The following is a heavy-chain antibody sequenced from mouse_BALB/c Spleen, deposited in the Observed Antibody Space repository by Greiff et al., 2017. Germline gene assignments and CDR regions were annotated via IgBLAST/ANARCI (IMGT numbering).Heavy chain of an antibody. J-gene: IGHJ2*01. CDR2: INPSNGRT. V-gene: IGHV1S81*02. Sequence: QVHVKQPGADLVKPGASVKLSCKASGYTFTSYWMHWVKQRPGQGLEWIGEINPSNGRTNYNEKFKSKATLTVDKSSSTAYMQLSSLTSEDSAVYYCARGTFTTVVAFDYWGQGTTLTVSS. CDR1: GYTFTSYW. CDR3: ARGTFTTVVAFDY. D-gene: IGHD1-1*01.